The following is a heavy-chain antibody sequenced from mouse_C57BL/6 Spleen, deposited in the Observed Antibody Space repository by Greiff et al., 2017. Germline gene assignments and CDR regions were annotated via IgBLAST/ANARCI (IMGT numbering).Heavy chain of an antibody. Sequence: VQLQQPGTELVKPGASVKLSCKASGYTFTSYWMHWVKQRPGQGLEWIGNINPSNGGTNYNEKFKSKATLTVDKSSSTAYMQLSSLTSEDSAVYYCARSPLLRSHWYFGGWGTGTTVTVSS. CDR3: ARSPLLRSHWYFGG. CDR1: GYTFTSYW. J-gene: IGHJ1*03. D-gene: IGHD1-1*01. CDR2: INPSNGGT. V-gene: IGHV1-53*01.